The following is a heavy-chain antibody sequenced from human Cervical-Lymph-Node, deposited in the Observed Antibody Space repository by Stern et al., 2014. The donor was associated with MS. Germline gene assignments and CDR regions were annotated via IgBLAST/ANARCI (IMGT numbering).Heavy chain of an antibody. CDR3: ARHVQGFDY. J-gene: IGHJ4*02. Sequence: VQLVQSGAGVKKPGESLKVSCKLSGYSFTIYYIAWVRQMPGKGLEWMASIYPYDPDATFSPSFQGQVTISADKPITTAYLQWSSVRASDTAMYYCARHVQGFDYWGQGTLGTVSS. CDR2: IYPYDPDA. V-gene: IGHV5-51*04. CDR1: GYSFTIYY.